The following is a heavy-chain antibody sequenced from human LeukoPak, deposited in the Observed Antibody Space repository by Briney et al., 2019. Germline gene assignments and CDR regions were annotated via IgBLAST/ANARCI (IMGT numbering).Heavy chain of an antibody. D-gene: IGHD6-19*01. Sequence: PSETLSLTCTVSGGSISSYYWSWIRQPPGKGLEWIGYIYYSGSTNYNPSLKSRVTISVDTSKNQFSLKLSSVTAADTAVYYCARAWPGYSSGWHFDYWGQGTLVTVSS. CDR2: IYYSGST. V-gene: IGHV4-59*01. CDR3: ARAWPGYSSGWHFDY. J-gene: IGHJ4*02. CDR1: GGSISSYY.